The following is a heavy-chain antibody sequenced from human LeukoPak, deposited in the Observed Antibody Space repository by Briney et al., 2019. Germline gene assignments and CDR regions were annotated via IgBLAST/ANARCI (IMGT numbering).Heavy chain of an antibody. J-gene: IGHJ5*02. D-gene: IGHD6-13*01. CDR1: GYTFTSYG. CDR2: ISAYNGNT. V-gene: IGHV1-18*01. CDR3: ARDPRSSSWGIINCFDP. Sequence: ASVKVSCKASGYTFTSYGIGWVRRAPGQGLEWMGWISAYNGNTNYAQNLKGRVTIKTNKSTSTAYMELRSLRSDDTAVDYCARDPRSSSWGIINCFDPWGQGTLVTVSS.